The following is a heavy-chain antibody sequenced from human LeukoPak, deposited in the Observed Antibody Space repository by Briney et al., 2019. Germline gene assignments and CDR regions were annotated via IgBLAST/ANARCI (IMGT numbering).Heavy chain of an antibody. Sequence: GESLKISCQGSGYIFTTHWIGWVRQMPGKGLEWMGRIDPSDSYTNYSPSFEGHVTISADKSISTAYLQWSSLKASDTAMYYCARHDSGGDISPYWGQGTLVTVSS. D-gene: IGHD3-9*01. J-gene: IGHJ4*02. CDR1: GYIFTTHW. CDR3: ARHDSGGDISPY. V-gene: IGHV5-10-1*01. CDR2: IDPSDSYT.